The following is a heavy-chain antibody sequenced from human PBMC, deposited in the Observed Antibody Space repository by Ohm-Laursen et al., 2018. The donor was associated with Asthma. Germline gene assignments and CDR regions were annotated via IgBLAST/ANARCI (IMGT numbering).Heavy chain of an antibody. CDR2: ISTASSFI. CDR1: GYTFSRYS. Sequence: SLRLSCTASGYTFSRYSIHWVRQIPGKGLEWVASISTASSFIYYADSVRGRFTTSRDNARNSVYLQMNSLRAEDTAVYYCARIGPEWGLPGREYSLHHWGPGTQVTVSS. CDR3: ARIGPEWGLPGREYSLHH. J-gene: IGHJ1*01. V-gene: IGHV3-21*01. D-gene: IGHD1-26*01.